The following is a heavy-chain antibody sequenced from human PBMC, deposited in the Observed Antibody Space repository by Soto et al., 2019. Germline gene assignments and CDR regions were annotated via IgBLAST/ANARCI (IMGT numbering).Heavy chain of an antibody. J-gene: IGHJ4*02. CDR2: IKEDGSEI. V-gene: IGHV3-7*01. CDR3: ARGWAFLNY. Sequence: GGSLRLSCEISAFTFSNSWMTWVRQAPGKGLEWVANIKEDGSEIYYVDSVKGRFTISRDNAKNSLFLQMNGLRVEDTAVYYCARGWAFLNYWGQGILVTVSS. CDR1: AFTFSNSW. D-gene: IGHD3-3*02.